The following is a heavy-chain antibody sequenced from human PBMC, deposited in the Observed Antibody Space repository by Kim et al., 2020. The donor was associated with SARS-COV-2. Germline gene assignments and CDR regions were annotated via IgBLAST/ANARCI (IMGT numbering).Heavy chain of an antibody. CDR1: EFIFSNFA. CDR3: ARELTDTGAVDI. D-gene: IGHD3-9*01. J-gene: IGHJ3*02. Sequence: GGSLRLSCASSEFIFSNFAMHWVRQAPGKGLEWVADICTNGISKCYADSVKGRFTISRDSSKNTLCLQMNSLRAEDTALYYCARELTDTGAVDIGGQWT. V-gene: IGHV3-33*01. CDR2: ICTNGISK.